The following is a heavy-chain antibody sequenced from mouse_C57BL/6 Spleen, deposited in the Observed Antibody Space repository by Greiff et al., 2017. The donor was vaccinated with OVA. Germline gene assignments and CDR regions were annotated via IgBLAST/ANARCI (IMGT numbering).Heavy chain of an antibody. CDR1: GYSITSGYD. J-gene: IGHJ4*01. CDR2: ISYSGST. V-gene: IGHV3-1*01. D-gene: IGHD2-1*01. Sequence: EVQGVESGPGMVKPSQSLSLTCTVTGYSITSGYDWHWIRHFPGNKLEWMGYISYSGSTNYNPSLKSRISITHDTSKNHFFLKLNSVTTEDTATYYCASGNYYAMDYWGQGTSVTVSS. CDR3: ASGNYYAMDY.